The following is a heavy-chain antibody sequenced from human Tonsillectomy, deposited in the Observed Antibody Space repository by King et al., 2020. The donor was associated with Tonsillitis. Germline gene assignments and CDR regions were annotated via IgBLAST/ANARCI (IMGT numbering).Heavy chain of an antibody. D-gene: IGHD2-8*01. Sequence: VQLVESGGGLVKPGGSLRLSCAASGFTFSSYSMNWVRQAPGKGLEWVSSITSSSSYIYYADSVKGRFTISSDNAKNSLYLQMNSLRAEDTAVYYCARDQWYGMDVWGQGTTGTVSS. J-gene: IGHJ6*02. V-gene: IGHV3-21*01. CDR3: ARDQWYGMDV. CDR1: GFTFSSYS. CDR2: ITSSSSYI.